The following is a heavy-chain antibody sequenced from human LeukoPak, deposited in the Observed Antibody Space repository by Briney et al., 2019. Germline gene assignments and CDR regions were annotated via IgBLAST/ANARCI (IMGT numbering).Heavy chain of an antibody. D-gene: IGHD1-26*01. Sequence: ASVKVSCKASGYTFTSYHMHWVRQAPGQGLEWMGIINPSGGSTSYAQKFQGRVTMTRDTSTSTVYMELSSLRSEDTAVYYCARDPIGGSFSYGMDVWGQGTTVTVSS. V-gene: IGHV1-46*01. CDR2: INPSGGST. CDR1: GYTFTSYH. CDR3: ARDPIGGSFSYGMDV. J-gene: IGHJ6*02.